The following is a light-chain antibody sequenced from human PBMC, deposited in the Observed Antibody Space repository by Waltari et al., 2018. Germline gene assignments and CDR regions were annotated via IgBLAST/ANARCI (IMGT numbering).Light chain of an antibody. V-gene: IGKV3-11*01. CDR3: QQRSNWPP. J-gene: IGKJ5*01. CDR2: DAS. CDR1: QSVSSY. Sequence: EIVLTQSPATLSLSPGERATLSCRASQSVSSYLAWYQQKPGQAPRLLIYDASNKATGIPARFRGSGAGTDFTITISSLEPEDVAVYYCQQRSNWPPLGQGTRLEIK.